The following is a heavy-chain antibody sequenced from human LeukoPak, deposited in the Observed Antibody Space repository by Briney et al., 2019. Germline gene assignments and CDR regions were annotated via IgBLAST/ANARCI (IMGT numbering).Heavy chain of an antibody. CDR2: IKEDGSEK. J-gene: IGHJ1*01. D-gene: IGHD4-23*01. V-gene: IGHV3-7*01. CDR1: GFTFSNYW. Sequence: PGGSLRLSCAASGFTFSNYWMSWVRQAPGKGLEWVANIKEDGSEKYYVDSVKGRFTISRDNAKNSLYLEMNSLRAEDTAVCYCARDRATAVTPGYFQHWGQGTLVTVSS. CDR3: ARDRATAVTPGYFQH.